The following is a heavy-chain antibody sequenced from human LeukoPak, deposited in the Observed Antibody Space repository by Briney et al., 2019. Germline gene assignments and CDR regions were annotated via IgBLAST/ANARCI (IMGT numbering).Heavy chain of an antibody. J-gene: IGHJ4*02. V-gene: IGHV3-7*03. CDR3: ARLLKGRRHYFDY. Sequence: QPGGSLRLSCAASGFTFSSYWMNRARQAPGKGLEWVASINHNGNVNYYVDSVKGRFTISRDNAKNSLYLQMSNLRAEDTAVYYCARLLKGRRHYFDYWGQGTLVTVSS. CDR1: GFTFSSYW. CDR2: INHNGNVN. D-gene: IGHD3-10*01.